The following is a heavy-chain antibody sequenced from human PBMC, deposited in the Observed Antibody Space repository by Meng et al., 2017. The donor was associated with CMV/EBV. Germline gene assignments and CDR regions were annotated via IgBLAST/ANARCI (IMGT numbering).Heavy chain of an antibody. CDR3: ARGTYQTGYSSGWSQEFDY. D-gene: IGHD6-19*01. CDR1: GFTFSSYL. V-gene: IGHV3-7*01. J-gene: IGHJ4*02. CDR2: IKQDGSEK. Sequence: GGSLRLSCAASGFTFSSYLMSWVRQAPGKGLEWVANIKQDGSEKYYVDSVKGRFTISRDNAKNSLYLQMNSLRAEDTAVYYCARGTYQTGYSSGWSQEFDYWGQGTLVTVSS.